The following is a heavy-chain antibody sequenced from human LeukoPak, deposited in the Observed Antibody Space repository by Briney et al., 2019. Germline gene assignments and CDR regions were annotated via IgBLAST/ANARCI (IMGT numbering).Heavy chain of an antibody. CDR3: ARDRGTTNPLDY. V-gene: IGHV1-2*06. D-gene: IGHD1-1*01. CDR1: GYTFTGYY. Sequence: ASVTVSCKASGYTFTGYYMHWVRQAPGQGLEWMGRINPNSGGTNYAQKFQGRVTMTRDTSISTAYMELSRLRSDDTAVYYCARDRGTTNPLDYWGQGTLVTVSS. J-gene: IGHJ4*02. CDR2: INPNSGGT.